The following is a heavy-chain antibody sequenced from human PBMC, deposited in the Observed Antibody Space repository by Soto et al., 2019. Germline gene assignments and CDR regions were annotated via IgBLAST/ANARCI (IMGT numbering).Heavy chain of an antibody. J-gene: IGHJ6*02. CDR2: IVPVFGGA. V-gene: IGHV1-69*01. CDR3: ARGLGYCSGNACRIPEYYYYGMDV. Sequence: QVQLVQSGAEVKKPGSSVRVSCRASGGEFSNYAFNWVRQAPGQGLEWMGGIVPVFGGANYAQKFQGRVTITADESKRTAYMELSRLISEDTAIYHCARGLGYCSGNACRIPEYYYYGMDVWGQGTTVTVSS. D-gene: IGHD2-15*01. CDR1: GGEFSNYA.